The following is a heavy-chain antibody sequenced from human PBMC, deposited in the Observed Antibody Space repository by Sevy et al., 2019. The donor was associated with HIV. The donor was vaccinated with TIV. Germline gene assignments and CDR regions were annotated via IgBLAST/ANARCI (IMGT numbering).Heavy chain of an antibody. D-gene: IGHD6-19*01. CDR3: ARDRFLEVAGWETPFDY. J-gene: IGHJ4*02. V-gene: IGHV3-7*01. CDR1: GFTFSSYW. CDR2: IKQDGSEK. Sequence: GGSLRLSCAASGFTFSSYWMSWVRQAPGKGLEWVANIKQDGSEKYNVDSVKGRFTISRDNAKNSLYLQMNSLRAEDTAVYYCARDRFLEVAGWETPFDYWGQGTLVTVSS.